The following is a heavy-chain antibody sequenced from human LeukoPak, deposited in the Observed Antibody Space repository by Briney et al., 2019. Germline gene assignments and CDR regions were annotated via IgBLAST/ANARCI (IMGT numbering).Heavy chain of an antibody. V-gene: IGHV1-2*02. Sequence: ASVRVSCKASGYTFTDYYVHWVRQAPGQGLEWMGCITPNSDGTEYTQKFQGRVTMTRDTSISTAYMELSRLRSDDTAVYYCASGDYSGTKPDPLDMWGQGTLVTVSS. D-gene: IGHD1-26*01. CDR2: ITPNSDGT. CDR3: ASGDYSGTKPDPLDM. J-gene: IGHJ3*02. CDR1: GYTFTDYY.